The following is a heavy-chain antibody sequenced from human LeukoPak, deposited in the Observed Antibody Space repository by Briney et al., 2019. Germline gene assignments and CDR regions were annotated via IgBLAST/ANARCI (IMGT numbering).Heavy chain of an antibody. CDR2: IIPIFGTA. V-gene: IGHV1-69*13. D-gene: IGHD1-26*01. CDR3: AGYLGSYYYYFDY. J-gene: IGHJ4*02. Sequence: SVKVSCKASGGTFSSYAITWVRQAPGQGLEWMGGIIPIFGTANYAQKFQGRVTITADESTGTAYMELSSLRSEDTAVYYCAGYLGSYYYYFDYWGQGTLVTVSS. CDR1: GGTFSSYA.